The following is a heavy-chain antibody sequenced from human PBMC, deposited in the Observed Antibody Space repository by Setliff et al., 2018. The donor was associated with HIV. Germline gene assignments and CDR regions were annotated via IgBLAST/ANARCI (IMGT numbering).Heavy chain of an antibody. D-gene: IGHD2-2*01. CDR1: GFTFSNYE. V-gene: IGHV3-48*03. Sequence: PGGSLRLSCAASGFTFSNYEMNWVRQAPGKGLEWVSYISSSGTTIYYADSVKGRFTISRDNAKNSLYLQMKSLRAEDTAVYYCARGEPTILVVPAAFFDYWGQGTLVTVSS. CDR3: ARGEPTILVVPAAFFDY. CDR2: ISSSGTTI. J-gene: IGHJ4*02.